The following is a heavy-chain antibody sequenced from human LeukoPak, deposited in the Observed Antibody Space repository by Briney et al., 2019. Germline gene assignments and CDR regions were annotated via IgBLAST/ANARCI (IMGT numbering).Heavy chain of an antibody. V-gene: IGHV4-34*01. CDR2: INHSGST. J-gene: IGHJ4*02. Sequence: SETLSLTCAVYGGSFSGYYWSWIRQPPGKGLEWIGEINHSGSTNYNPSLKSRVTISVDKSKNQFSLKLSSVTAADTAVYYCARAGPGSFQGYWGQGTLVTVSS. CDR1: GGSFSGYY. D-gene: IGHD3-10*01. CDR3: ARAGPGSFQGY.